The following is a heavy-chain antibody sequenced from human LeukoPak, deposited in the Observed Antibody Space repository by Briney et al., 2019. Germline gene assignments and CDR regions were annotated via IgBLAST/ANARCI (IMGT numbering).Heavy chain of an antibody. CDR3: ARAGDGVEFDS. CDR2: IYYSGST. J-gene: IGHJ5*01. D-gene: IGHD2-8*01. Sequence: PSETLSLTCTVSDGSISSSSYYWGWLRQPPGKGLEWIGTIYYSGSTYHNPSLKSRVTMFVDTSKNQFSLNLRSVTAADTAVYYCARAGDGVEFDSWGQGTLVTVSS. CDR1: DGSISSSSYY. V-gene: IGHV4-39*01.